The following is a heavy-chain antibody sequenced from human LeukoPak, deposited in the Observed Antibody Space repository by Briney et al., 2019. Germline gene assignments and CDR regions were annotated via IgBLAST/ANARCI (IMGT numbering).Heavy chain of an antibody. V-gene: IGHV3-69-1*02. D-gene: IGHD5-24*01. CDR1: GLTFGNCE. CDR3: ATVRRDGYNNVDY. Sequence: PGRSLRLSCAAAGLTFGNCEMNWVRRPPGKGLEWVSYISSASVKYYADSVKGRSPNSKDNAKTSLYLQMNSLRAEDTAVYYCATVRRDGYNNVDYWGQGTLVTVSS. J-gene: IGHJ4*02. CDR2: ISSASVK.